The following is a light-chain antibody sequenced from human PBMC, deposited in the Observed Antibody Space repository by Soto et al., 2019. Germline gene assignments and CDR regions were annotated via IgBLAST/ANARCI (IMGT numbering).Light chain of an antibody. CDR1: QSVSNNY. CDR3: RQRCNWPIT. Sequence: DIEMTQSPDSLAVYLGERATINCKYSQSVSNNYLAWYQQRPGQAPTLLIYDVSNRATGIPARFRGSCSGTDYTLTIRSLEPEDFAVYYCRQRCNWPITSGQWTRRELK. J-gene: IGKJ5*01. V-gene: IGKV3-11*01. CDR2: DVS.